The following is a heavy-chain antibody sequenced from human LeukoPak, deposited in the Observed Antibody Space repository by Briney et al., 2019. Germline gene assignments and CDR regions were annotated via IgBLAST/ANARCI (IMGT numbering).Heavy chain of an antibody. D-gene: IGHD5-24*01. CDR3: ARVRRWLQPNLILDY. Sequence: PSETLSLTCAVYGGSFSGYYWSWIRQPPGKGLEWIGEINHSGSTNYNPSLKSRVTISVDTSKNQFSLKLSSVTAADTAVYYCARVRRWLQPNLILDYWGQGTLVTVSS. CDR2: INHSGST. V-gene: IGHV4-34*01. CDR1: GGSFSGYY. J-gene: IGHJ4*02.